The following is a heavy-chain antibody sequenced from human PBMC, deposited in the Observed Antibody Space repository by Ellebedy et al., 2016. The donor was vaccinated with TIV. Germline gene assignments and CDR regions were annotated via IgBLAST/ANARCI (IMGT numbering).Heavy chain of an antibody. J-gene: IGHJ4*02. Sequence: MPSETLSLTCAVYGGSFSGYYWTRIRQPPGKGLEWIGEINYSGSTTYNPSLKSRVTISVDTSRNRFSLKLSSVTAADTAVYYCARSTTVTTASYEYWGQGTLVTVSS. D-gene: IGHD4-17*01. V-gene: IGHV4-34*01. CDR3: ARSTTVTTASYEY. CDR1: GGSFSGYY. CDR2: INYSGST.